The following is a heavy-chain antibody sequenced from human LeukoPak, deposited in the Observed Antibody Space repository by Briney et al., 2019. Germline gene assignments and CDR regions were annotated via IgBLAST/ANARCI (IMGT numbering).Heavy chain of an antibody. CDR2: INWNGGST. CDR3: ARWGSGYNLFDY. J-gene: IGHJ4*02. D-gene: IGHD3-3*01. V-gene: IGHV3-20*04. CDR1: GFTFDDYA. Sequence: PGGSLRLSCAASGFTFDDYAMHWVRQVPGKGLEWVSGINWNGGSTGYADSVKGRFTISRDNAKNSLYLQMNSLRAEDTALYYCARWGSGYNLFDYWGQGILVTVSS.